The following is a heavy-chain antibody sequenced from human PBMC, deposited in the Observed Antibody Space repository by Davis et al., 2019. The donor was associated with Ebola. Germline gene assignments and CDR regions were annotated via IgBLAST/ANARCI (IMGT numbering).Heavy chain of an antibody. D-gene: IGHD3-16*01. CDR1: GYSFFNYW. CDR3: TRINTLNYNFYGMDV. Sequence: PGGSLRLSCKGSGYSFFNYWIGWVRLMPGKGLELMGIVFPGDSDTRYSPSFQGQVTFSADKSISTAYMQWTSLKASDTAIYYCTRINTLNYNFYGMDVWGQGTTVTVSS. V-gene: IGHV5-51*01. CDR2: VFPGDSDT. J-gene: IGHJ6*02.